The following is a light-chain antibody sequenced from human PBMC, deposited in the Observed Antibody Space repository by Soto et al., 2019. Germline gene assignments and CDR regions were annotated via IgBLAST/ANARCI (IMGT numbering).Light chain of an antibody. CDR3: QQTYTSPLT. Sequence: DIQLTQSPSSLSAYVGDTVTITCRARQSINNYVNWYQQKPGKAPELLIYAASTLQTGVPSRFSGSRSGTDFALTITNLQSEDSAAYHCQQTYTSPLTFGGGTKVEIK. V-gene: IGKV1-39*01. CDR2: AAS. J-gene: IGKJ4*01. CDR1: QSINNY.